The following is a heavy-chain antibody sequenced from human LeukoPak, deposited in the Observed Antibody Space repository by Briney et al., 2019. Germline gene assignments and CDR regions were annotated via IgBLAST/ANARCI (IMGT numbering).Heavy chain of an antibody. V-gene: IGHV3-23*01. J-gene: IGHJ4*02. CDR1: GFTFSTSA. Sequence: GGSLRLSCAASGFTFSTSAMTWVRQAPGKGLEWVSAISGSGGTTYYADSVKGRFTISGDNSKNTLYLQMNSLRAEDTAVYYCARHRTASDYWGQGTLVTVSS. CDR2: ISGSGGTT. CDR3: ARHRTASDY. D-gene: IGHD3-16*02.